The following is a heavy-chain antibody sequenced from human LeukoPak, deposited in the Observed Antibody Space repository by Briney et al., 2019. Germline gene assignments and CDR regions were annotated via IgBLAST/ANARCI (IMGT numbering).Heavy chain of an antibody. CDR2: IYTSGST. J-gene: IGHJ4*02. CDR3: ARQWAVYSALDY. Sequence: SETLSLTCTVSGGSISRYYWSWIRQPPGKGLEWIGYIYTSGSTNYNPSLKSRVTISVDTSKNQFSLKLSSVTAADTAVYHCARQWAVYSALDYWGQGTLVTVSS. D-gene: IGHD4-11*01. V-gene: IGHV4-4*09. CDR1: GGSISRYY.